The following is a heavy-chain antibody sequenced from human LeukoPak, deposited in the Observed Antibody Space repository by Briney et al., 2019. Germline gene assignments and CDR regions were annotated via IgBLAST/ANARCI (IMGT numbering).Heavy chain of an antibody. CDR1: GDSVSSSSAT. CDR3: ARQSFGMDV. J-gene: IGHJ6*02. Sequence: SQTLSLTCALSGDSVSSSSATWNWIRQSPSRGLEWLGRTYYKSRWYNDYAGSVKSRMSINPATSKNQFSLQLNSVTPEDTAVYYCARQSFGMDVWGQGTTVTVSS. CDR2: TYYKSRWYN. V-gene: IGHV6-1*01. D-gene: IGHD3-10*01.